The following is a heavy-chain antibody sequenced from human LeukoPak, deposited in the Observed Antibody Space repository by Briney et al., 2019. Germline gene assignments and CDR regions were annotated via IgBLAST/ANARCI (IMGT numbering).Heavy chain of an antibody. CDR3: ARLSSGWYSGFDP. V-gene: IGHV4-39*07. D-gene: IGHD6-19*01. CDR1: GGSISSSSYY. Sequence: PSETLSLTCTVSGGSISSSSYYWGWIRQPPGKGLEWIGSIYYSGSTYYNPSPKSRVTISVDTSKNQFSLKLSSVTAADTAVYYCARLSSGWYSGFDPWGQGTLVTVSS. J-gene: IGHJ5*02. CDR2: IYYSGST.